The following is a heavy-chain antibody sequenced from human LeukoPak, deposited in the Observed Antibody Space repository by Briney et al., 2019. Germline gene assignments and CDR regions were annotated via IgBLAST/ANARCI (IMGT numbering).Heavy chain of an antibody. V-gene: IGHV1-2*02. CDR1: GYTFTGYY. Sequence: ASVKVSCKASGYTFTGYYMHWVRQAPGQGLEWMGWINPNSGDTGYAQKFQGRVTMTRDTSISTAYMELTRLRFDDTAVYYCARDLVDLVYYYDSSGYFPGYYGMDVWGQGTTVTVSS. CDR2: INPNSGDT. J-gene: IGHJ6*02. D-gene: IGHD3-22*01. CDR3: ARDLVDLVYYYDSSGYFPGYYGMDV.